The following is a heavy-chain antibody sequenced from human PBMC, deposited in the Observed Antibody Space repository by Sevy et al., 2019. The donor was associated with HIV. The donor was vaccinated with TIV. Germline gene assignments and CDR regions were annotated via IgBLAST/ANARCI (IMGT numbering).Heavy chain of an antibody. CDR1: GGSINSDH. CDR2: VYYTGGT. V-gene: IGHV4-59*08. CDR3: ARRNDLDI. Sequence: SETLSLTCTVSGGSINSDHWNWIRQPPGKGLEWIGYVYYTGGTNYNPSLKNRVTISVDRTKNQFPLKLTSVTAADTAVYYCARRNDLDIWGQGTMVTVSS. J-gene: IGHJ3*02. D-gene: IGHD2-21*02.